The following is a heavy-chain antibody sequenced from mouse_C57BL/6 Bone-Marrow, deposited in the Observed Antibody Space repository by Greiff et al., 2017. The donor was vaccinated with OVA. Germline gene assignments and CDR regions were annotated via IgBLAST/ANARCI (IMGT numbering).Heavy chain of an antibody. CDR3: TTTYFDD. CDR1: GFNIKDDY. V-gene: IGHV14-4*01. Sequence: EVQLQQSGAELVRPGASVKLSCTASGFNIKDDYMHWVKQRPEQGLEWIGWIDPENGDTEYASKFQGKATITADTSSNTAYLQLSSLTSEDTAVYYCTTTYFDDWGQGTTLTVSS. J-gene: IGHJ2*01. CDR2: IDPENGDT.